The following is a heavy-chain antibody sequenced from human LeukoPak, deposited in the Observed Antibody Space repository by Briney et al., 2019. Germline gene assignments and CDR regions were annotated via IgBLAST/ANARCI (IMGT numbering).Heavy chain of an antibody. Sequence: ASVKVSCKASRYTFTTYGISWVRQAPGHGREWMGWISAYNGNTNYAQKLQGRVTMTTDTSTSTAYMELRSLRSDDTAVYYCARDYGSGSYYNHYWGQGTLVTVSS. D-gene: IGHD3-10*01. CDR3: ARDYGSGSYYNHY. CDR1: RYTFTTYG. CDR2: ISAYNGNT. V-gene: IGHV1-18*01. J-gene: IGHJ4*02.